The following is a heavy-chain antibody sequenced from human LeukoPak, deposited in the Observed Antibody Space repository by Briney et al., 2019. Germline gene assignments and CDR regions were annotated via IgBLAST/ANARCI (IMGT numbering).Heavy chain of an antibody. CDR1: GFTFSSYE. CDR2: ISSSGSTI. Sequence: GGSLRLSCAASGFTFSSYEMNWVRQAPGKGLEWVSYISSSGSTIYYADSVKGRFTISRDNAKNSLYLQMNSLRAEDTAVYYCARGRAAAGYDYWGQGTLVTVSS. D-gene: IGHD6-13*01. CDR3: ARGRAAAGYDY. J-gene: IGHJ4*02. V-gene: IGHV3-48*03.